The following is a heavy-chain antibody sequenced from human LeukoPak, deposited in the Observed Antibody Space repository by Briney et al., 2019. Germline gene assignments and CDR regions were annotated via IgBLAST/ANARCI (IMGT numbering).Heavy chain of an antibody. V-gene: IGHV3-21*01. CDR3: ARDRVASGRFGEVAS. CDR1: GFTFSTYS. Sequence: PGGSLRLSCPASGFTFSTYSMNWVRQAPGKGLEWVSFISGGGSYIYYAESVKGRFTISRDNAKNSLYLQMNSLRAEDTAIYYCARDRVASGRFGEVASWGQGTLVTVSS. J-gene: IGHJ5*02. CDR2: ISGGGSYI. D-gene: IGHD3-10*01.